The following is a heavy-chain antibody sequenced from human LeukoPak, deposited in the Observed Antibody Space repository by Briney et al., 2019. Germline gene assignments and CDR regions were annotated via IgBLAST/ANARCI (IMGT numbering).Heavy chain of an antibody. CDR3: ARHPDGYSNYPNWFDP. Sequence: SETLSLTCTVSXXXXSSSSYYWGWIXXXXXXXXXXIXXXYYSGSTYYNPSLKSRVTISVDTSKNQFSLKLSSVTAADTAVYYCARHPDGYSNYPNWFDPWGQGTLVTVSS. D-gene: IGHD4-11*01. CDR1: XXXXSSSSYY. J-gene: IGHJ5*02. V-gene: IGHV4-39*01. CDR2: XYYSGST.